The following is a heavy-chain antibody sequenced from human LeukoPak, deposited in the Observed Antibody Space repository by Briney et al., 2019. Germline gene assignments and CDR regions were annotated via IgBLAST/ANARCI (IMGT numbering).Heavy chain of an antibody. V-gene: IGHV3-30*18. J-gene: IGHJ4*02. CDR3: AKDYDSSGWYGGDY. CDR1: GFTFSSYG. Sequence: GGSLRLSCAASGFTFSSYGMHWVRQAPGKGLEWVALISYDGNNKYYADSVKGRFTISRDNSENTLYLQMNSLRAEDTAVYYCAKDYDSSGWYGGDYWGQETLVTVSS. D-gene: IGHD6-19*01. CDR2: ISYDGNNK.